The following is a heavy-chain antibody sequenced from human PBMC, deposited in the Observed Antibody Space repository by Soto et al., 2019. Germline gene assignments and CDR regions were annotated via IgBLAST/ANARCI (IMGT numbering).Heavy chain of an antibody. Sequence: SETLSLTCTVSGGSISSGGYYWSWILQHPEKGLELIWYIYYIGISYYNPSLKSRLTISLDTSQNHLSLRLNAVTAADTAIYYCARGGSGLKALNWFDPWGQGIMVTVSS. CDR1: GGSISSGGYY. V-gene: IGHV4-31*03. D-gene: IGHD6-19*01. CDR3: ARGGSGLKALNWFDP. CDR2: IYYIGIS. J-gene: IGHJ5*02.